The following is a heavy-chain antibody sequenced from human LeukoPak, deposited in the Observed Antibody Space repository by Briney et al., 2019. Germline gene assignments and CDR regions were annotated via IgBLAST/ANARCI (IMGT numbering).Heavy chain of an antibody. J-gene: IGHJ3*02. CDR2: IIPILGIA. V-gene: IGHV1-69*02. Sequence: VKVSCKASGGTFSSYTVSWVRQAPGQGLEWMGRIIPILGIANYAQKFQGRVTITADKSTSTAYMELSSLRSEDTAVYYCARKEGLNSSSWSDAFDIWGQGTMVTVSS. CDR1: GGTFSSYT. D-gene: IGHD6-13*01. CDR3: ARKEGLNSSSWSDAFDI.